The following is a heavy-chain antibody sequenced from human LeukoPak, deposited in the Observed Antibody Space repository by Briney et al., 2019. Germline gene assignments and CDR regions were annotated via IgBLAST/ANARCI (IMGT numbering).Heavy chain of an antibody. J-gene: IGHJ4*02. V-gene: IGHV3-72*01. CDR2: TRNKANSYTT. CDR3: AREFYDSSGYTLDY. Sequence: QPGGSLRLSCAASGFTFSDHYMDWVRQALGKGLEWVGRTRNKANSYTTEYAASVKGRFTISRDDSKNSLYLQMNSLKTEDTAVYYCAREFYDSSGYTLDYWGQGTLVTVSP. D-gene: IGHD3-22*01. CDR1: GFTFSDHY.